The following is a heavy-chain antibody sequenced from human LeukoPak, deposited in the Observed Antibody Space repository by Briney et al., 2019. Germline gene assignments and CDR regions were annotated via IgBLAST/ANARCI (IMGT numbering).Heavy chain of an antibody. J-gene: IGHJ5*02. V-gene: IGHV4-59*01. CDR3: ARGRDGYGDNWFDP. CDR1: GGSISSYY. CDR2: IYYSGST. D-gene: IGHD5-24*01. Sequence: SETLSLTCTVSGGSISSYYWSWIRQPPGKGLEWIGYIYYSGSTNYNPSLKSRVTISVDTSKSQFSLKLSSVTAADTAVYYCARGRDGYGDNWFDPWGQGTLVTVSS.